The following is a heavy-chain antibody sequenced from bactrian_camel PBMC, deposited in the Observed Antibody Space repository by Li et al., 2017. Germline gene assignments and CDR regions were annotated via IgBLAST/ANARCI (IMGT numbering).Heavy chain of an antibody. CDR1: GYGMSENC. J-gene: IGHJ6*01. Sequence: GSVQAGGSMGLSCEYSGYGMSENCMAWFRQAPGKSREAVATIGSGTTTYADSVKGRFTISQNHAENMLYLQMDDLKIENTGRYYCVAEVGWCIEPRGWRVDFGSWGPGTQVTVS. V-gene: IGHV3S53*01. D-gene: IGHD1*01. CDR2: IGSGTT. CDR3: VAEVGWCIEPRGWRVDFGS.